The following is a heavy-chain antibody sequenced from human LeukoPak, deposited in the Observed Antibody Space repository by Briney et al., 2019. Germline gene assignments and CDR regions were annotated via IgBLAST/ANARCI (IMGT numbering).Heavy chain of an antibody. Sequence: GGSLRLSCATSGFPFSSYVMHCVRQAPGKGLEWEPVISYDGSNKYYSGSVKGRFTISRDNSKNTLYLQRNSLRAEDTAVYYCARESSVAPFDYWGQGTLVTVSS. CDR2: ISYDGSNK. J-gene: IGHJ4*02. D-gene: IGHD5-12*01. V-gene: IGHV3-30*04. CDR1: GFPFSSYV. CDR3: ARESSVAPFDY.